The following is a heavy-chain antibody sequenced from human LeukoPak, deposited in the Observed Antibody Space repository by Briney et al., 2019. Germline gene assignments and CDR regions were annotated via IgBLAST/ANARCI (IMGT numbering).Heavy chain of an antibody. CDR2: ISSSSSYI. J-gene: IGHJ4*02. CDR1: GFTFSSYE. Sequence: GGSLRLSCAASGFTFSSYEMNWVRQAPGKGLEWVSYISSSSSYIYYADSVKGRFTISRDNAKNSPYLQMNSLRAEDTAVYYCARDSRSGSGIWGQGTLVTVSS. CDR3: ARDSRSGSGI. V-gene: IGHV3-21*05. D-gene: IGHD3-10*01.